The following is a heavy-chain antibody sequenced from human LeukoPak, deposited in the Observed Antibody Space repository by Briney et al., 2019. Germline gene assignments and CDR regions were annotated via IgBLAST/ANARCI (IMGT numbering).Heavy chain of an antibody. Sequence: ESLKISCKGSGYSFTSYWIGWVRQMPGKGLEWMGIIYPGDSATRYSPSFQGQVTISADKSISTAYLQWSSLKASDTAMYYCARQRGADYDILTGPFDPWGQGTLVTVSS. J-gene: IGHJ5*02. D-gene: IGHD3-9*01. CDR3: ARQRGADYDILTGPFDP. CDR1: GYSFTSYW. CDR2: IYPGDSAT. V-gene: IGHV5-51*01.